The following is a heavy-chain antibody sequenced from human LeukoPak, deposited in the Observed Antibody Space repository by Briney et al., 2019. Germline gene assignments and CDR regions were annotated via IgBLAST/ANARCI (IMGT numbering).Heavy chain of an antibody. D-gene: IGHD2-8*01. J-gene: IGHJ5*02. Sequence: ASVKVSCKASGCTFISYDINWVRQATGQGLEWMGWMNLNSGNTGYAQKFQGRVTMTRNTSIRTAYMELSSLRSEDTAVYYCARRLYGRQRYWFDPWGQGTLVTVSS. V-gene: IGHV1-8*01. CDR1: GCTFISYD. CDR3: ARRLYGRQRYWFDP. CDR2: MNLNSGNT.